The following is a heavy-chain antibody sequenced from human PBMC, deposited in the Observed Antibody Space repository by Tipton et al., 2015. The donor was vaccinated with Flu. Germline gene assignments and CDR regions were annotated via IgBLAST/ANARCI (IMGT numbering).Heavy chain of an antibody. J-gene: IGHJ4*02. CDR3: AKTPRTPTKGTTGHFDY. D-gene: IGHD1-7*01. V-gene: IGHV3-30-3*02. CDR1: GVTLSYYA. CDR2: VSHDGSQK. Sequence: SGVTLSYYAMHWVRQAPGKGLEWVAVVSHDGSQKFYADSVRGRFFISRDNSENMLFLQMHSLRTEDRAIYYCAKTPRTPTKGTTGHFDYWGPGTLVTVSS.